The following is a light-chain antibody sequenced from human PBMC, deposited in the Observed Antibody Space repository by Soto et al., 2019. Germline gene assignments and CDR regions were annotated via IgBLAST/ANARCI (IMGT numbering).Light chain of an antibody. Sequence: EVVMTQSPATLSVSPGERATLSCRASQSFRGLLAWYQQKPGQAPRLLIYDAYNRATGIPPRFSGSGSGTDFTLTISSLEPEDFAVYYCHQRQSWPRTFSQGTKVDI. CDR1: QSFRGL. V-gene: IGKV3-11*01. CDR3: HQRQSWPRT. J-gene: IGKJ1*01. CDR2: DAY.